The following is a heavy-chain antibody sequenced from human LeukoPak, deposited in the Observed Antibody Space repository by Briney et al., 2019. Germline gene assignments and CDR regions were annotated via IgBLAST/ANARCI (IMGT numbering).Heavy chain of an antibody. Sequence: ASVKVSCKASGYTFTGYYMHWVRQAPGQGLEWMGWINPNSGGTNYAQKFQGRVTMTRDTSISTAYMELSRLRSDDTAVYYCAREPSSGYYTDNWFDHWGQGTLVTVSS. J-gene: IGHJ5*02. V-gene: IGHV1-2*02. CDR1: GYTFTGYY. CDR3: AREPSSGYYTDNWFDH. D-gene: IGHD3-22*01. CDR2: INPNSGGT.